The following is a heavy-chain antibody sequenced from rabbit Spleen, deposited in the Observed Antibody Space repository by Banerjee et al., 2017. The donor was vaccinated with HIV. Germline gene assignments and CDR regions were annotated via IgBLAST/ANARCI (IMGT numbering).Heavy chain of an antibody. CDR1: GFSFSNKAV. CDR3: ARDLAGAIGWNFYL. D-gene: IGHD4-1*01. J-gene: IGHJ4*01. Sequence: QQRLVESGGGLVKPGASLTLTCKASGFSFSNKAVMCWVRQAPGKGLDWIACINAITGKAVYASWAKGRFTFSKTSSTTVTLQMTSLTAADTATYFCARDLAGAIGWNFYLWGQGTLVTVS. CDR2: INAITGKA. V-gene: IGHV1S45*01.